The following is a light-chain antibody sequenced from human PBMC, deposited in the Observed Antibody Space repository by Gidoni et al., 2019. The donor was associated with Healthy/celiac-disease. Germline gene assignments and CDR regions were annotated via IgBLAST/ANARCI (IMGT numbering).Light chain of an antibody. CDR2: AAS. Sequence: AIRMTQSPSSFSASTGDRVTIPCRASQGISSYLAWYQQKPGKAPKLLIYAASTLQSGVPSRFSGSGSGTDFTLTISCLQSEDFATYYCQQYYSYPQTFGGGTKVEIK. V-gene: IGKV1-8*01. CDR3: QQYYSYPQT. J-gene: IGKJ4*01. CDR1: QGISSY.